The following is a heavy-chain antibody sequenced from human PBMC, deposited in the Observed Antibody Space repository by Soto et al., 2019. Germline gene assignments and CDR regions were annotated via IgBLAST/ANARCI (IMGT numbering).Heavy chain of an antibody. CDR3: AKRRFDYGESHYQH. CDR2: ISGSGGST. CDR1: GFTFSSYA. V-gene: IGHV3-23*01. J-gene: IGHJ1*01. Sequence: AGGSLRLSCAASGFTFSSYAMSWVRQAPGKGLEWVSAISGSGGSTYYADSVKGRFTISRDNSKNTLYLQMNSLRAEDTAVYYWAKRRFDYGESHYQHWGQGTLVTVSS. D-gene: IGHD4-17*01.